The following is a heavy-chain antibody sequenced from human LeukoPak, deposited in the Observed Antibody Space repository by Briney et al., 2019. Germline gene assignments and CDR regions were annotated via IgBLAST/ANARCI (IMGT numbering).Heavy chain of an antibody. CDR3: ARMGYYDSSGYFDY. CDR2: IYHSGST. Sequence: SETLSLTCTVSGGSIRSSSYYWGWIRQPPGKGLEWIGSIYHSGSTYYNPSLKSRVTISVDTSKNQFSLKLSSVTAADTAVYYCARMGYYDSSGYFDYWGQGTLVTVSS. J-gene: IGHJ4*02. V-gene: IGHV4-39*07. CDR1: GGSIRSSSYY. D-gene: IGHD3-22*01.